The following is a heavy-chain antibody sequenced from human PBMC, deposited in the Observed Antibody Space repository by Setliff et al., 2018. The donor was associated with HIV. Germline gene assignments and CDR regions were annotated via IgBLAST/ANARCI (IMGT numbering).Heavy chain of an antibody. D-gene: IGHD6-13*01. CDR2: ISGHNGHT. CDR3: ARDMQQLVPGEHYYYMDV. Sequence: ASVKVSCKASGYTFTRHYLHWVRLAPGQGLEWMGWISGHNGHTDYAQKFQGRVTVTTDTSTETAYMELRSLRSDDTAVYYCARDMQQLVPGEHYYYMDVWGKGTTVTVSS. J-gene: IGHJ6*03. CDR1: GYTFTRHY. V-gene: IGHV1-18*04.